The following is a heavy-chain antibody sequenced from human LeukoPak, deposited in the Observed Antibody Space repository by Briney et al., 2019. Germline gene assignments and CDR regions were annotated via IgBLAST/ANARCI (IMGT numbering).Heavy chain of an antibody. D-gene: IGHD3-10*01. V-gene: IGHV3-48*04. CDR3: ARDSSGSGRPDAFDI. CDR2: ISGRSSTI. J-gene: IGHJ3*02. CDR1: GFTFNSYS. Sequence: PGGSLRLSCAGSGFTFNSYSINWVRQAPGKGLEWVSYISGRSSTIYYADSVKGRFTISRDNAKNSLYLQMNSLRAEDTAIYYCARDSSGSGRPDAFDIWGQGTMVTVSS.